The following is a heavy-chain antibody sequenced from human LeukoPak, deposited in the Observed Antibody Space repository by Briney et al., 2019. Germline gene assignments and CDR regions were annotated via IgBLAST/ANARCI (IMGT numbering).Heavy chain of an antibody. CDR2: ISWNSGSI. CDR1: GFTFDDYA. D-gene: IGHD6-13*01. V-gene: IGHV3-9*03. CDR3: AKDEGIAAAGAFDY. Sequence: GGSLRLSCAASGFTFDDYAMHWVRQAPGKGLEWVSGISWNSGSIGYADSVKGRFTISRDNAKNSLYLQMNSLRAEDMALYYCAKDEGIAAAGAFDYWGQGTLVTVSS. J-gene: IGHJ4*02.